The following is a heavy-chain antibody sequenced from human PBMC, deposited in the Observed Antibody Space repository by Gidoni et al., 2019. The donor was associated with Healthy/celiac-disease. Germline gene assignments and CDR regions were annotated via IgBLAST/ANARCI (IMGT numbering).Heavy chain of an antibody. J-gene: IGHJ4*02. D-gene: IGHD3-10*01. V-gene: IGHV3-33*01. CDR3: ARDNYPPPGEFDY. CDR2: IWYDGSNK. Sequence: QVQLVASGGGVVQPGRSLRLSCAASGFPFSSYGMNWVRQAPGKGLEWVAVIWYDGSNKYYADSVKGRFTISRDNSKNTLYLQMNSLRAEDTAVYYCARDNYPPPGEFDYWGQGTLVTVSS. CDR1: GFPFSSYG.